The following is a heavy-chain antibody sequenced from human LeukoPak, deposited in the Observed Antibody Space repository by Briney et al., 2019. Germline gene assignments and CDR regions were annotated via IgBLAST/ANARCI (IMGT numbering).Heavy chain of an antibody. J-gene: IGHJ4*02. CDR2: VYPGDSDT. CDR3: ARHLVKYNYGSPFDY. CDR1: GYSFGNYW. Sequence: GESLKISCQGSGYSFGNYWIAWVRQVPGKGLEWMGIVYPGDSDTRYSPSLQGQVTISADESTRSAYLQWSSLKASDTAMYYCARHLVKYNYGSPFDYWGQGTLVTVSS. V-gene: IGHV5-51*01. D-gene: IGHD5-18*01.